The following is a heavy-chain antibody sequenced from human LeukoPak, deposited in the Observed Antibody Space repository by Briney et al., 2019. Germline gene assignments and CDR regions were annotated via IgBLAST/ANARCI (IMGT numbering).Heavy chain of an antibody. Sequence: PSETLSLTCTVSGGSISSSSYYWGWIRQPPGKGLEWIGSIYYSGSTYYNPSLKSRVTISVDTSKNQFSLKLSSVTAADTAVYYCASHEGAGGKGSYYYYYMDVWGKGTTVTVSS. V-gene: IGHV4-39*07. CDR1: GGSISSSSYY. CDR3: ASHEGAGGKGSYYYYYMDV. D-gene: IGHD1-26*01. CDR2: IYYSGST. J-gene: IGHJ6*03.